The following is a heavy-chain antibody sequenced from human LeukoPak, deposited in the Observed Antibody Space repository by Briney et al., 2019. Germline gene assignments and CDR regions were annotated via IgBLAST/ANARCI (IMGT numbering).Heavy chain of an antibody. V-gene: IGHV3-7*01. CDR2: IKGDGGKK. Sequence: GGSLRLSCAASGFTSRSYWMNWVRQAPGKGLEWVANIKGDGGKKYVDSVEGRFTISRDNAKNSLYLQMNSLRAEDTAVYYCVRDNRWASDYWGQGTLVTVSS. CDR1: GFTSRSYW. J-gene: IGHJ4*02. CDR3: VRDNRWASDY. D-gene: IGHD4-23*01.